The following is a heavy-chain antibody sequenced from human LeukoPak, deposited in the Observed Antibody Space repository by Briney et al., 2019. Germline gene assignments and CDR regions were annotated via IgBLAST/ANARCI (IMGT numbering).Heavy chain of an antibody. CDR1: GFTFSSYT. J-gene: IGHJ5*01. V-gene: IGHV3-21*01. D-gene: IGHD4-11*01. CDR2: ISSSSTYI. CDR3: ARATTVKDWFDS. Sequence: GGSLRLSCAASGFTFSSYTMKWVRQAPGKGLEWVLSISSSSTYIYYADSVKGRFTISRDNAKNSLYLQMNSLRVEDTAVYYCARATTVKDWFDSWGQGSLVTVSS.